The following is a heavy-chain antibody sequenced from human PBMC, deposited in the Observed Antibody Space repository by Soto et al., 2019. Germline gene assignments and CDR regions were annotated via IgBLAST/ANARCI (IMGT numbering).Heavy chain of an antibody. Sequence: SVKVSCKASGGTFGSYGIIWVRQAPGQGLEWMGSIIPIFGTPNYAQKFQGRVTITADRSTSTIYVELSSLRSEDTAVYYCAREGFSGSYYGYWGQGTLVTVSS. CDR2: IIPIFGTP. CDR3: AREGFSGSYYGY. V-gene: IGHV1-69*06. J-gene: IGHJ4*02. D-gene: IGHD1-26*01. CDR1: GGTFGSYG.